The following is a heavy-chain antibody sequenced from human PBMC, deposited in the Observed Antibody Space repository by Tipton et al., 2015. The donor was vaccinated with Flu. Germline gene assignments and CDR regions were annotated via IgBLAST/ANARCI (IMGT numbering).Heavy chain of an antibody. J-gene: IGHJ4*02. CDR3: ARESEWELLPYFDY. V-gene: IGHV3-11*01. Sequence: LPLTCVASGFTFSDYYMSWIRQAPGKSLEWDSYISSSGSTIYYADSVKGRFTISRDNAKNSLYLQMNSLRAEDTAVYYCARESEWELLPYFDYWGQGTLVTVSS. CDR2: ISSSGSTI. D-gene: IGHD1-26*01. CDR1: GFTFSDYY.